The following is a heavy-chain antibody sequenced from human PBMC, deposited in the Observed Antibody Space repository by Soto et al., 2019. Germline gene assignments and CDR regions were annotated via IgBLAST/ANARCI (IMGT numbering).Heavy chain of an antibody. CDR3: ARVGSGSDWDYYGMDV. V-gene: IGHV3-66*01. D-gene: IGHD3-10*01. J-gene: IGHJ6*02. CDR2: IYSCGTT. CDR1: ALTASKNY. Sequence: EVPLVESGGGLVQPGGSLRLSCAGSALTASKNYMSWVRQPPGQGLEWVSVIYSCGTTYYADSVKDRFSISRDNSKSTLYLQMDNLRAGDTAVYYCARVGSGSDWDYYGMDVWGQGTTVTVSS.